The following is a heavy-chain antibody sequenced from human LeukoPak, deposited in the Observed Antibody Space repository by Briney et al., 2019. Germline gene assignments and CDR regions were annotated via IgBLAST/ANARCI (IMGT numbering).Heavy chain of an antibody. Sequence: PGGSLRLSCAASGFTFSGYAMNWVRLAPGKGLEWVSSINGGGNTFYADSVKGRFAISRDNAKNSLYLQMNGLRAEDTAVYYCARDPAEADCWGQGTLVTVSS. V-gene: IGHV3-21*06. CDR3: ARDPAEADC. CDR2: INGGGNT. J-gene: IGHJ4*02. CDR1: GFTFSGYA.